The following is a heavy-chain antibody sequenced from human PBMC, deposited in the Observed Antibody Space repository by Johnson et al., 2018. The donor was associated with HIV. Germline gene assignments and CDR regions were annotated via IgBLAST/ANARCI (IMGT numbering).Heavy chain of an antibody. V-gene: IGHV3-9*01. CDR3: FIAPDAFDI. CDR1: GFTFDDYA. Sequence: VQLVESGGGLIQPGGSLRLSCAASGFTFDDYAMHWVRQAPGKGLEWVSGISWNSGSIGYADSVKGRFTISRDNSKNTLYLQMNSLRAEDTAVYYCFIAPDAFDIWGPGTMVTVSS. CDR2: ISWNSGSI. D-gene: IGHD6-13*01. J-gene: IGHJ3*02.